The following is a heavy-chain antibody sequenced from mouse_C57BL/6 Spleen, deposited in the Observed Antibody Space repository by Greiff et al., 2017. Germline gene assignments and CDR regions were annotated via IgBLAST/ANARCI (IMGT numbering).Heavy chain of an antibody. J-gene: IGHJ3*01. D-gene: IGHD1-3*01. V-gene: IGHV1-81*01. Sequence: QVQLQQSGAELARPGASVKLSCKASGYTFTSYGISWVKQRTGQGLEWIGEIYPRSGNTSYNEKFKGKATLTADKSSSTAYLELRSLTSEDSAVYFCAHIRFAYWGQGTLVTVSA. CDR3: AHIRFAY. CDR1: GYTFTSYG. CDR2: IYPRSGNT.